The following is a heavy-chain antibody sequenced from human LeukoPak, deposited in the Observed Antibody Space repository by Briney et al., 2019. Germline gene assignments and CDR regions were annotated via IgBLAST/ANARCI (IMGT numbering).Heavy chain of an antibody. CDR2: INYSGNT. CDR3: ARLVLSYGNAFDH. J-gene: IGHJ4*02. Sequence: SETLSLTCTVSSGSISGSDYYWCWIRQPPGKGLEWIGSINYSGNTYYDSSLKSRVTISVSTSKNHFSLRLSSVTAADTAVYYCARLVLSYGNAFDHWGQGTLVTVSS. D-gene: IGHD3-16*01. V-gene: IGHV4-39*02. CDR1: SGSISGSDYY.